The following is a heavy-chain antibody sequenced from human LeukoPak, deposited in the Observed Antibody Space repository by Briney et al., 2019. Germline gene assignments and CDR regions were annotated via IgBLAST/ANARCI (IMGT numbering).Heavy chain of an antibody. D-gene: IGHD3-22*01. CDR2: IYYSGST. Sequence: SETLSLTCTVSGGSISTSSYYWGWIRQPPGKGLEWIGNIYYSGSTYYSPSLKSRVTISVDTSKNQFSLKLSSVTAADTAVYYCARALSSGFYFDYWGQGTLVTVSS. CDR1: GGSISTSSYY. J-gene: IGHJ4*02. V-gene: IGHV4-39*07. CDR3: ARALSSGFYFDY.